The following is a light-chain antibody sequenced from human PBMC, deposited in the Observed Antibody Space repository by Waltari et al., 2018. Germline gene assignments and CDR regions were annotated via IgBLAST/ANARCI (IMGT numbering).Light chain of an antibody. Sequence: QSALTQPASVSGSPGQSITISSSGTSSHVGGYTYVSWYQQHPGNAPKLIIFDVTRWPSGVSNRFSGSKSGNTASLTIFGLQAEDEADYYCASYTSTRTVVFGGGTRVTVL. J-gene: IGLJ2*01. CDR1: SSHVGGYTY. CDR2: DVT. CDR3: ASYTSTRTVV. V-gene: IGLV2-14*03.